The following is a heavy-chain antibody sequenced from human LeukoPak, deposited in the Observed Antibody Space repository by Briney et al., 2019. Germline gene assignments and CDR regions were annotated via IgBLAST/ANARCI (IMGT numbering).Heavy chain of an antibody. CDR2: ISGSGGST. CDR1: GFIFGSYA. CDR3: AKTRGDYGAFDI. D-gene: IGHD4-17*01. V-gene: IGHV3-23*01. J-gene: IGHJ3*02. Sequence: GTSLRLSCAASGFIFGSYAMHWVRQAPGKGLEWVSAISGSGGSTYYADSVKGRFTISRDNSKNTLYLQMNSLRAEDTAVYYCAKTRGDYGAFDIWGQGTMVTVSS.